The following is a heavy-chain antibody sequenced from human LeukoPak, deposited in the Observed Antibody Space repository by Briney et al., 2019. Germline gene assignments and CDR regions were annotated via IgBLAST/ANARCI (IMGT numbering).Heavy chain of an antibody. CDR1: GFTFSSYS. Sequence: PGGSLRLSCAASGFTFSSYSMNWVRQAPGKGLEWVSSISSSSSYIHYADAVKGRFTISRDNAKNSLHLQMNSLRAEDTAVYYCARKGAGTSASHFDYWGQGTLVTVSS. J-gene: IGHJ4*02. D-gene: IGHD6-19*01. V-gene: IGHV3-21*01. CDR3: ARKGAGTSASHFDY. CDR2: ISSSSSYI.